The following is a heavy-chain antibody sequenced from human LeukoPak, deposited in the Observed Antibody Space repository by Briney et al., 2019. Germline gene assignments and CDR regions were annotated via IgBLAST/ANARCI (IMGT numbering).Heavy chain of an antibody. CDR1: GFTVSSNY. J-gene: IGHJ4*02. D-gene: IGHD3-10*01. Sequence: GGSLRLSCAASGFTVSSNYISWVRQAPGKGLEWVSGIYSGGHIYYADSVKGRFTISSDNSKNTLYLQMNSLRAEDTAVYYCAGKQGSGSLRPLDYWGQGTLVTVSS. CDR3: AGKQGSGSLRPLDY. CDR2: IYSGGHI. V-gene: IGHV3-53*01.